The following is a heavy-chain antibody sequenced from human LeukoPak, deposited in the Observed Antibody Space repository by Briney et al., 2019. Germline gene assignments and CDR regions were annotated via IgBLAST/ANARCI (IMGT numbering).Heavy chain of an antibody. CDR3: ARSKNYFDY. Sequence: SETLSLTCTVSSGSISSDYWIWIRQPPGKGLEWIGYIFYSGTTNYNPSLKSRVTMSVDTSRKLFSLKLSSVTAADTAVYYCARSKNYFDYWGQGTLVTVSS. V-gene: IGHV4-59*01. J-gene: IGHJ4*02. CDR1: SGSISSDY. CDR2: IFYSGTT.